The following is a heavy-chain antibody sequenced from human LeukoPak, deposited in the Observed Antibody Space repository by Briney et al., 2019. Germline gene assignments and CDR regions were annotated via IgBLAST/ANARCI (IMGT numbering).Heavy chain of an antibody. CDR2: IYYSGST. CDR3: ARAAMVRGVTGWFDP. Sequence: KPSETLSLTCTVSGGSISSYYWSWLRQPPGKGLEWIGYIYYSGSTNYNPSLKSRVTISVDTSKNQFSLKLSSVTAADTAVYYCARAAMVRGVTGWFDPWGQGTLVTVTS. J-gene: IGHJ5*02. CDR1: GGSISSYY. D-gene: IGHD3-10*01. V-gene: IGHV4-59*01.